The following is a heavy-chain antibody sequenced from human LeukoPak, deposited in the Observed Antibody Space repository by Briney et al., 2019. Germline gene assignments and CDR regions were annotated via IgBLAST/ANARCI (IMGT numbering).Heavy chain of an antibody. D-gene: IGHD3-16*01. CDR3: AREVMITFGGVTTFDY. CDR1: GGSISSGSYY. J-gene: IGHJ4*02. Sequence: SETLSLTCTVSGGSISSGSYYWSWIRQPAGKGLEWIGRIYTSGSTNYNPSLKSRVTISVDTSKNQFSLKLSSVTAADTAVYYCAREVMITFGGVTTFDYWGQGTLVTVSS. V-gene: IGHV4-61*02. CDR2: IYTSGST.